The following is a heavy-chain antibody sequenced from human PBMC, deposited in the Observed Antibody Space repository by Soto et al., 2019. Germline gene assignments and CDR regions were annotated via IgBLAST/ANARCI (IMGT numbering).Heavy chain of an antibody. CDR2: INHTGGP. J-gene: IGHJ5*02. CDR3: ATRITVFGLLIPPFDP. V-gene: IGHV4-34*01. Sequence: KPSETLSLTCAVYGGSVNGPYSNWIRQPPGKGLEWIGEINHTGGPHYNPPLKSRVAMSVDTSKNKFSLRLSSVTAADTAIYYCATRITVFGLLIPPFDPWGQGTQVTVS. CDR1: GGSVNGPY. D-gene: IGHD3-3*01.